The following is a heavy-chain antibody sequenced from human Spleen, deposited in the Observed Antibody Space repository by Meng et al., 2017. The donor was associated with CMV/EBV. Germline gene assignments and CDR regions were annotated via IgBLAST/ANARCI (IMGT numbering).Heavy chain of an antibody. CDR2: IFPGDSDT. V-gene: IGHV5-51*01. D-gene: IGHD3-3*01. CDR1: GYNFNNSW. CDR3: ARQGTGNNFWRANPYYYYGMDV. Sequence: GESLKISCKASGYNFNNSWIGWVRQMPGKGLEWMGIIFPGDSDTKYSPSFQGQVTISAEKSISTAYLQWKSLRASDTAIYYCARQGTGNNFWRANPYYYYGMDVWGQGTAVTVSS. J-gene: IGHJ6*02.